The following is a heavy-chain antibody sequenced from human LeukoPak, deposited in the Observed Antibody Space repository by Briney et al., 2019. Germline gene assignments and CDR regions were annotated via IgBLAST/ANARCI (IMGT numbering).Heavy chain of an antibody. D-gene: IGHD6-6*01. CDR2: IYYSGST. V-gene: IGHV4-39*01. CDR3: ARHATSIAARHLFDY. CDR1: GGSISSSIYY. J-gene: IGHJ4*02. Sequence: PSGTLSLTCTVSGGSISSSIYYWGWTRQPPGKGLEWIGCIYYSGSTYYNPSLKSRVTISVDTSKNQFSLKLSSVTAADTAVYYCARHATSIAARHLFDYWGQGTLVTVSS.